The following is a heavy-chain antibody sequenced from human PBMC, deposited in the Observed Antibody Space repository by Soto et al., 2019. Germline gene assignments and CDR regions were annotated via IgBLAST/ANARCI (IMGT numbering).Heavy chain of an antibody. J-gene: IGHJ4*02. CDR3: AMKSQYFYDSGRPHYFDS. D-gene: IGHD3-10*01. CDR1: GLTVSSNY. Sequence: EVQLVESGGGLVQPGGSLRLSCAASGLTVSSNYMTWVRQAPWKGLQLVSVIYSDGFTSDADSVKGRFTISRDNSKNTLYLQMNSLRAEGTALYYCAMKSQYFYDSGRPHYFDSWGQGTLVTVSS. V-gene: IGHV3-66*01. CDR2: IYSDGFT.